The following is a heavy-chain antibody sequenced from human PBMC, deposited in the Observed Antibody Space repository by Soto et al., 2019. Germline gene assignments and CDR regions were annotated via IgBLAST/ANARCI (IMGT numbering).Heavy chain of an antibody. Sequence: PGESLKISCKGSGYIFTNYWIGWVRQMPGKGLEWMGIIYPGDSDTRYSPSFQGQVTISADKSISTGYLQWSSLKASDSAMYYCARHPPKNYDFWSGYSLYGMDVWGQGTTVTVSS. D-gene: IGHD3-3*01. CDR3: ARHPPKNYDFWSGYSLYGMDV. CDR1: GYIFTNYW. J-gene: IGHJ6*02. CDR2: IYPGDSDT. V-gene: IGHV5-51*01.